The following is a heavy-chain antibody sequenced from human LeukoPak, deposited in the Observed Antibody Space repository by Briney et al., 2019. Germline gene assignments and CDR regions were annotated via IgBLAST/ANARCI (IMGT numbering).Heavy chain of an antibody. J-gene: IGHJ4*02. CDR3: ARDCEWDSSGFDY. CDR2: ISSNNGNT. Sequence: GASVKVSCKASGYTFTSHGISWVRQAPGQGLEWMGWISSNNGNTKYAQKFQGRVTMTTETSTSTAYMELRSLRSDDTAVYYCARDCEWDSSGFDYWGQGTLVTVSS. CDR1: GYTFTSHG. V-gene: IGHV1-18*01. D-gene: IGHD3-22*01.